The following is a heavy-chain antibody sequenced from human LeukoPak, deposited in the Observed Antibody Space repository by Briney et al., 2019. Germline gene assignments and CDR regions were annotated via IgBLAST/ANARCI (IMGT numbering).Heavy chain of an antibody. Sequence: PGGSLRLSCAASGITFNWSWMNWVRQAPGKGLEWVSSISSSSSYIYYADSVKGRFTISRDNAKNSLYLQMNSLRAEDTAVYYCARGYIAVAGDFDYWGQGTLVTVSS. V-gene: IGHV3-21*01. CDR3: ARGYIAVAGDFDY. J-gene: IGHJ4*02. D-gene: IGHD6-19*01. CDR1: GITFNWSW. CDR2: ISSSSSYI.